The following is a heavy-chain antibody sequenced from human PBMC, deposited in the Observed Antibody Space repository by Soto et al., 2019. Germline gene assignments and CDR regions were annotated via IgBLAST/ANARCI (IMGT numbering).Heavy chain of an antibody. CDR2: ISPVIGTT. CDR3: ARDYSGYDPALNRFDP. Sequence: SVKVSCKASGDIFDNYAISWVRQAPGQGLEWLGGISPVIGTTHYAQRFQGRLTITAGRSTMTTYMELSGLKSEDTAIYFCARDYSGYDPALNRFDPWGQGTLVTVSS. D-gene: IGHD5-12*01. CDR1: GDIFDNYA. J-gene: IGHJ5*02. V-gene: IGHV1-69*06.